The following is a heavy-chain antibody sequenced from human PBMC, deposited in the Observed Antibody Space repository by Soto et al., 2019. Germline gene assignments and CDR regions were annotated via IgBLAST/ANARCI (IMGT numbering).Heavy chain of an antibody. J-gene: IGHJ3*02. CDR1: EFTFSSYA. CDR3: AKGSDGAFDI. V-gene: IGHV3-23*01. Sequence: EVQVLESGGDLVQPGGSLRLSCAASEFTFSSYAMVWVRQGPGMGLEWVSEVNRGGGRTYYANSVKGRFTISRDNSKNTLYLQMHSLRVEDTAVYYCAKGSDGAFDIWGQGTMVTVSS. CDR2: VNRGGGRT.